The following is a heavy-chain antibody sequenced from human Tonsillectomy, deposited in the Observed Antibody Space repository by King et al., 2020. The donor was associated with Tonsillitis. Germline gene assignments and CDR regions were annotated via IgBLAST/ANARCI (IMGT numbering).Heavy chain of an antibody. V-gene: IGHV5-51*01. CDR1: GYSFTSYW. CDR3: ARGQGSYCSGGSCYSGAFDI. D-gene: IGHD2-15*01. Sequence: QLVQSGAEVKKPGESLKISCKGSGYSFTSYWIGWVRQMPGKGLEWMGIIYPGDSDTRYSPSFQGQVTISADKSNSTAYLPWSSLKASDTAMYYCARGQGSYCSGGSCYSGAFDIWGQGTMVTVSS. CDR2: IYPGDSDT. J-gene: IGHJ3*02.